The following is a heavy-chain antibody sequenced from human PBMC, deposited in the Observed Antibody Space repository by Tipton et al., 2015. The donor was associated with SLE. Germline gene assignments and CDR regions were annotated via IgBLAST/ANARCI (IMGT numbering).Heavy chain of an antibody. Sequence: SLRLSCAASGFTFSNYWMSWIRQAPGKGLEWATNIHQDGNEKYYVDSVKGRFTVSRDNAKNSLYLQMNSLRAEDTAIYYCARSLPATTDYFDYWGQGTLVTVSS. CDR2: IHQDGNEK. J-gene: IGHJ4*02. CDR3: ARSLPATTDYFDY. CDR1: GFTFSNYW. D-gene: IGHD1-7*01. V-gene: IGHV3-7*01.